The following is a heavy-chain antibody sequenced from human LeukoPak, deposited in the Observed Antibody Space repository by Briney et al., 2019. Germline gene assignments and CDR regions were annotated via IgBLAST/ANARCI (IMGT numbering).Heavy chain of an antibody. Sequence: PSETLSLTCAVYGGSFSGYYWSWIRQPPGKGLEWIGEINHSGSTNYNPSLKSRVTISEDTSKNQFSLKLSSVAAADTAVYYCARGFYCGGDCYSNFDYWGQGTLVTVSS. CDR2: INHSGST. D-gene: IGHD2-21*02. J-gene: IGHJ4*02. V-gene: IGHV4-34*01. CDR1: GGSFSGYY. CDR3: ARGFYCGGDCYSNFDY.